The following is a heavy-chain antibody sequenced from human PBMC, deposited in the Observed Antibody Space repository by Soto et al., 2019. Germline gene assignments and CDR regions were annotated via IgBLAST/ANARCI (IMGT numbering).Heavy chain of an antibody. Sequence: GGSLRLSCAASGFTFSSYGMHWVRQAPGKGLEWVAVISYDGSNKYYADSVKGRFTISRDNSKNTLYLQMNSLRAEDTAVYYCAKDLSVYSYGRPGGYFDYWGQGTLVTVSS. CDR2: ISYDGSNK. D-gene: IGHD5-18*01. CDR3: AKDLSVYSYGRPGGYFDY. V-gene: IGHV3-30*18. J-gene: IGHJ4*02. CDR1: GFTFSSYG.